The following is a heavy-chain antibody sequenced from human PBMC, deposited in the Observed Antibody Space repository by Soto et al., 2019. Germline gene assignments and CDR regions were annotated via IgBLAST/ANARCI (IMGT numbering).Heavy chain of an antibody. CDR2: INPSGGST. V-gene: IGHV1-46*03. J-gene: IGHJ4*02. CDR3: ARGLASGDY. CDR1: GYTLTSFY. D-gene: IGHD6-6*01. Sequence: QVQLVQSGAEVKKPGASVKVSCKASGYTLTSFYIHWVRQAPGQGLEWMGIINPSGGSTNYAQRFLGRVTISGDTSTSTVYMDLSSLRSEDTAVYYCARGLASGDYWGQGTLFTVSS.